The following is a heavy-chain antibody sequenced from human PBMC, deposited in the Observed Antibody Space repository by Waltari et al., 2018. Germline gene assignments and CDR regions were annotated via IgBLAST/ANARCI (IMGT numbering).Heavy chain of an antibody. CDR2: MYYSGTT. D-gene: IGHD5-12*01. CDR3: ARHWKRNGYRFDP. V-gene: IGHV4-39*01. Sequence: QLLLQESGPGLVTPSETLSLTCTVSGGSLNRSSYYWGWVRQSPGKGPEWLGSMYYSGTTYYNPTLESRLTISGDTSKNQFSLRLSSVTAADTAVYYCARHWKRNGYRFDPWGQGTRVTVSS. CDR1: GGSLNRSSYY. J-gene: IGHJ5*02.